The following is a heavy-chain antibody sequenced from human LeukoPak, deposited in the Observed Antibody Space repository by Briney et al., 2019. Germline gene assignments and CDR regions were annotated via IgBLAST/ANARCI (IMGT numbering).Heavy chain of an antibody. Sequence: GGSLRLSCAASGFTFTDYYMSWIRQAPGKGLEWVAVISYDGSNKYYADSVKGRFTISRDNSKNTLYLQMNSLRAEDTAVYYCAKAGIAAAGRLPYYFDYWGQGTLVTVSS. J-gene: IGHJ4*02. V-gene: IGHV3-30*18. CDR3: AKAGIAAAGRLPYYFDY. CDR2: ISYDGSNK. D-gene: IGHD6-13*01. CDR1: GFTFTDYY.